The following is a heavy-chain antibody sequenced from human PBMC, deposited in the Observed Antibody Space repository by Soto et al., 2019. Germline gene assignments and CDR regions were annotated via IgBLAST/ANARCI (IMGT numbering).Heavy chain of an antibody. CDR3: AKAPTVKGTYYYYMDV. J-gene: IGHJ6*03. V-gene: IGHV3-23*01. CDR1: GFTFSSYA. CDR2: ISGSGGST. D-gene: IGHD4-17*01. Sequence: GGSLRLSCAASGFTFSSYAMSWVRQAPGKGLEWVSAISGSGGSTYYADSVKGRFTISRDNSKNTLYLQMNSLRAVDTAVYYCAKAPTVKGTYYYYMDVWGKGTTVTVSS.